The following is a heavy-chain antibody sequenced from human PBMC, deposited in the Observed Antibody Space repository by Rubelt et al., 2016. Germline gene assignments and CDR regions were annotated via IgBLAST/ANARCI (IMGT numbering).Heavy chain of an antibody. CDR3: ARARLLDDSSGGDAVDI. Sequence: QVQLVQSGAEVKKPGASVKVSCKASGYTFTGYYTHWVRQAPGQGLEWMGWINPNSGGTNYAQKFQGRVTMTRDTSISTADMELSRLRDDDTAVYYCARARLLDDSSGGDAVDIWGQGTMVTVSS. J-gene: IGHJ3*02. V-gene: IGHV1-2*02. CDR1: GYTFTGYY. D-gene: IGHD3-22*01. CDR2: INPNSGGT.